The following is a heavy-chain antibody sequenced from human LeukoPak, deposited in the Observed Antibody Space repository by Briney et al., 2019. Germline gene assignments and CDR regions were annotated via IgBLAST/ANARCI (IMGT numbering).Heavy chain of an antibody. D-gene: IGHD1-26*01. J-gene: IGHJ4*02. CDR1: GFTFSSYA. Sequence: GGSLRLSCSASGFTFSSYAMHWVRQAPGKGLEYFSGISSNGGSTDYTDSVKGRFTISRDNSKNTLYLQMSSLRTEDTAVHYCVKGSSGSYYDDLDYWGQGTLVTVSS. CDR2: ISSNGGST. CDR3: VKGSSGSYYDDLDY. V-gene: IGHV3-64D*09.